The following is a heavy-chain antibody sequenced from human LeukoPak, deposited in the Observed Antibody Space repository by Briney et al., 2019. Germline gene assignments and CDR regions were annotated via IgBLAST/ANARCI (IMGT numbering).Heavy chain of an antibody. CDR3: ASFHCSGGSCYLDY. CDR1: GGSFSGYY. V-gene: IGHV3-7*01. CDR2: IKQDGSEK. J-gene: IGHJ4*02. D-gene: IGHD2-15*01. Sequence: PSETLSLTCAVYGGSFSGYYWSWIRQPPGKGLEWVANIKQDGSEKYYVDSVKGRFTISRDNAKNSLYLQMNSLRAEDTAVYYCASFHCSGGSCYLDYWGQGTLVTVSS.